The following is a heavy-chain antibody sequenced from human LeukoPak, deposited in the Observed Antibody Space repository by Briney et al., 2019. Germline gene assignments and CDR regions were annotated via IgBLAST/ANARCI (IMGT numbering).Heavy chain of an antibody. CDR3: ARAPFLSGGSCSDY. CDR2: INPNSGGT. CDR1: GYTFTGYY. D-gene: IGHD2-15*01. J-gene: IGHJ4*02. Sequence: WASVKVSCKASGYTFTGYYMHWVRQAPGQGLEWMGWINPNSGGTNYAQKFQGRVTMTRDTSISTAYMELSRLRSDDTAVYYCARAPFLSGGSCSDYWGQGTLVTVSS. V-gene: IGHV1-2*02.